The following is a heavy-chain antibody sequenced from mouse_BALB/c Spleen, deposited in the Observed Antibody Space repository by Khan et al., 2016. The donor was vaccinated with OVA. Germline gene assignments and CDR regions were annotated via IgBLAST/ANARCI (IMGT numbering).Heavy chain of an antibody. Sequence: VQLQESGPGLVAPSQSLSITCTVSGFSFSNYCVHRVRQPPGKGLEWLGVIWTGGITNYNSALMSRLSISKDNSKSQVFLKMNRLQTDDTAIYYSARSNVDDVGGFAYWGRGTLVTVSA. CDR3: ARSNVDDVGGFAY. J-gene: IGHJ3*01. CDR1: GFSFSNYC. CDR2: IWTGGIT. D-gene: IGHD2-12*01. V-gene: IGHV2-9*02.